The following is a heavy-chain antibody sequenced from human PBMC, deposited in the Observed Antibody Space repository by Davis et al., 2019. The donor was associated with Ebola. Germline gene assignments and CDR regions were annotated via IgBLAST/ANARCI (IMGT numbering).Heavy chain of an antibody. V-gene: IGHV3-15*01. CDR3: TTVTEHIVVVTAIRYYYGMDV. J-gene: IGHJ6*04. Sequence: PGGSLRLSCAASGFTFSNAWMSWVRQAPGKGLEWVGRIKSKTDGGTTDYAAPVKGRFTISRDDSKNTLYLQMNSLKTEDTAVYYCTTVTEHIVVVTAIRYYYGMDVWGKGTTVTVSS. CDR1: GFTFSNAW. D-gene: IGHD2-21*02. CDR2: IKSKTDGGTT.